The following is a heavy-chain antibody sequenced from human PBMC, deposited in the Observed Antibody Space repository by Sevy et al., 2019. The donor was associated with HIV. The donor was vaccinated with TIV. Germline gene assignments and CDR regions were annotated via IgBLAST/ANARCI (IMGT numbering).Heavy chain of an antibody. D-gene: IGHD3-22*01. V-gene: IGHV3-23*01. J-gene: IGHJ4*02. CDR1: GFTFYKYA. CDR2: IGGNGTIT. CDR3: AKEDYYDSSGSPIDQ. Sequence: GGSLRLSCAASGFTFYKYAMSWVRQAPGKGLEGVSSIGGNGTITYYADSVKGRFTMSRDNSKNTLYLQMNSLRAEDTAVYYCAKEDYYDSSGSPIDQWGQGTLVTVSS.